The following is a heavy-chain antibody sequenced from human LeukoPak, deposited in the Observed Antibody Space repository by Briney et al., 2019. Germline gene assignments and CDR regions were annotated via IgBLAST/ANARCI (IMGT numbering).Heavy chain of an antibody. CDR3: AREDTAMGLAPFDY. D-gene: IGHD5-18*01. CDR2: INHSGST. V-gene: IGHV4-34*01. J-gene: IGHJ4*02. CDR1: GGSFSGYY. Sequence: SETLSLTCAVYGGSFSGYYWSWIRQPPGKGLEWIGEINHSGSTNYNPSLKSRVTISVDTSKNQFSLKLSSVTAADTAVYYCAREDTAMGLAPFDYWGPGTLVTVSS.